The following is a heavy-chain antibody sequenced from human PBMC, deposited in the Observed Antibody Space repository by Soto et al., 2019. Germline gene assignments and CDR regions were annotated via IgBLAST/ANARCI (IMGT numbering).Heavy chain of an antibody. Sequence: ASVKVSCKASGYTFTSYGISWVRQAPGQGLEWMGWNSAYNGNTNYAQKLQGRVTMTTDTSTSTAYMEVRSLRSDDTAVYYCARGRVGATAFDIWGQGTMVTVSS. D-gene: IGHD1-26*01. CDR2: NSAYNGNT. CDR1: GYTFTSYG. CDR3: ARGRVGATAFDI. J-gene: IGHJ3*02. V-gene: IGHV1-18*01.